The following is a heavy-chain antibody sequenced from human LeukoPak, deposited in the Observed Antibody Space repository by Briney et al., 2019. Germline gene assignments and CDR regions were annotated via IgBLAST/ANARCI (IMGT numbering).Heavy chain of an antibody. J-gene: IGHJ4*02. D-gene: IGHD4-17*01. Sequence: PSETLSLTCTVSGGFINNYYWSWPRQPPGKGLEWIGYIYYRGSTNYNPSLKSRVTFSVDTSENQFSLKLNSVTAADTAVYYCARGEDYGDLRYFDYWGQGTLVTVSS. CDR1: GGFINNYY. CDR2: IYYRGST. V-gene: IGHV4-59*01. CDR3: ARGEDYGDLRYFDY.